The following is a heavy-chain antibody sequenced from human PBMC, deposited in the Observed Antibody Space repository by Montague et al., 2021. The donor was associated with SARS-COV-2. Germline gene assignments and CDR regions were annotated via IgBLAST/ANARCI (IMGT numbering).Heavy chain of an antibody. V-gene: IGHV4-31*03. D-gene: IGHD6-19*01. CDR1: GGSINSGGYY. CDR3: ARVHFVSSGLYPDAFDI. J-gene: IGHJ3*02. Sequence: TLSLTCTVSGGSINSGGYYWSWIRQPPGKGLEWIGYIYYSGSTYYNPSLKSRLIISVDTSKNQFSLKLSSVTAADTAVYYCARVHFVSSGLYPDAFDIWGQGTMVTVSS. CDR2: IYYSGST.